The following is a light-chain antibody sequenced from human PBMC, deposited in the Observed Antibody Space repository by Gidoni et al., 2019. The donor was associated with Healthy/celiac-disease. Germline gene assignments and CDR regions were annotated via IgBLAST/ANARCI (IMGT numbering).Light chain of an antibody. V-gene: IGKV3-11*01. J-gene: IGKJ1*01. CDR3: QQRSNWPRT. Sequence: EIALTQSPAPLSLSPGDRATLSCRASQSVSSYLAWYQQKPGQAPRLLIYDASNRATGIPARFSGSGSGTDFTLTISSLEPEDFAVYYCQQRSNWPRTFGQGTKVEIK. CDR2: DAS. CDR1: QSVSSY.